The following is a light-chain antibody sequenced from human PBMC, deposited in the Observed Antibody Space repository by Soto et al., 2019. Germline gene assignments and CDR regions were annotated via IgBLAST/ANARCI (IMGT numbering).Light chain of an antibody. Sequence: EIVLTQSPATLSVSPGDSSTLSCRASQSVSSNVAWYQQKPGQTPRLLIYGASTRATGVPPRFSGSRSGTEFTLTISSLQSEDFAVYYCQQYYNWPPYTFGQGTKLDFK. V-gene: IGKV3-15*01. CDR1: QSVSSN. CDR3: QQYYNWPPYT. CDR2: GAS. J-gene: IGKJ2*01.